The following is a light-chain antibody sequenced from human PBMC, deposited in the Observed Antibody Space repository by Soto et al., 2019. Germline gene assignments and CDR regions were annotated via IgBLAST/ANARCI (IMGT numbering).Light chain of an antibody. CDR2: GVT. CDR1: SSDIGSYNF. CDR3: FSHRSGNSHV. J-gene: IGLJ1*01. V-gene: IGLV2-14*01. Sequence: QSVLIQPASVSGSPGQSITISCTGTSSDIGSYNFVSWYQQYPGKAPKLMIYGVTNRPSGVSDRFSGSKTGNTASLTISGLQAEDEAAYYCFSHRSGNSHVFGTGTK.